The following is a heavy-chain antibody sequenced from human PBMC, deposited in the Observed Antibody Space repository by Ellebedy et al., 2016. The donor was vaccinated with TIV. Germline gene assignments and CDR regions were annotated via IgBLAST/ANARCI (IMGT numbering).Heavy chain of an antibody. V-gene: IGHV3-23*01. J-gene: IGHJ4*02. Sequence: GGSLRLSCAASGFTFRSYAMSWVRQAPGKGLEWVTTISGSGGTTYYADSVKGRFTISRDNSKNTLYVQMNSLRAGDTAVYYCAKDVGGYCSCGTCSLGNWGQGTLVTVSS. CDR2: ISGSGGTT. CDR3: AKDVGGYCSCGTCSLGN. CDR1: GFTFRSYA. D-gene: IGHD2-15*01.